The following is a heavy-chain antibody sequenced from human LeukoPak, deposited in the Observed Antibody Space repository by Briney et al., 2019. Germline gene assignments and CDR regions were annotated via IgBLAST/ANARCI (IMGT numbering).Heavy chain of an antibody. Sequence: GRSLRLSCAASGFTFSSYGMHWVRQAPGKGLEWVAVISYDGSNKYYADSVKGRFTISRDNSKNTLYLQMNSLRAEDTAVYYCAKDRVTMVRGVDYWGQGTLVTVSS. D-gene: IGHD3-10*01. CDR1: GFTFSSYG. CDR2: ISYDGSNK. J-gene: IGHJ4*02. CDR3: AKDRVTMVRGVDY. V-gene: IGHV3-30*18.